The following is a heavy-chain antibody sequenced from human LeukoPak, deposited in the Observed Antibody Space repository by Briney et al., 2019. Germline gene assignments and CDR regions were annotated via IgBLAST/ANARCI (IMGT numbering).Heavy chain of an antibody. CDR3: ARETTGTTSFDY. Sequence: PSETLSLTCVVSGGSISSNNWWMWVRQPPGKGLEWIGEIYHTGSTNYNSSLKSRVTMSVDKSQNQFSLKLSSVTAADTAVYYCARETTGTTSFDYWGQGTLVTVSS. V-gene: IGHV4/OR15-8*01. CDR2: IYHTGST. CDR1: GGSISSNNW. D-gene: IGHD1-7*01. J-gene: IGHJ4*02.